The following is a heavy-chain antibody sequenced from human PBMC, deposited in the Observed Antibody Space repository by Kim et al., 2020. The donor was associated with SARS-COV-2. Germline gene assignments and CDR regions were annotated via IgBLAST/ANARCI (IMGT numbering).Heavy chain of an antibody. V-gene: IGHV3-23*01. CDR3: AKRGATAWYFFDH. J-gene: IGHJ4*02. D-gene: IGHD1-26*01. Sequence: EDAGKGRFSFSRDIAKSTMYLQMNSVRAEDTAIYYCAKRGATAWYFFDHWGQGTLVTVSS.